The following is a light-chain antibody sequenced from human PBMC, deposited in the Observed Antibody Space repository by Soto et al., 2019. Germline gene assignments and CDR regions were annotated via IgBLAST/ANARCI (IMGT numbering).Light chain of an antibody. V-gene: IGKV3-15*01. CDR3: QQYNDWPPCT. CDR2: GAS. Sequence: IVMTHSPSTLSVSPLERVTLSFRASQSVRSNVAWYQQKPGQTPRLLIYGASMRATGIPARFSGSESGTEFTLTISSLQSEDFAVYYCQQYNDWPPCTFGQGTRLEIK. CDR1: QSVRSN. J-gene: IGKJ5*01.